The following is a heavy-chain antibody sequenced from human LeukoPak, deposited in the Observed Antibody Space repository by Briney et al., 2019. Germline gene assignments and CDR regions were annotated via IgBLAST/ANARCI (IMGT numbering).Heavy chain of an antibody. CDR1: GYTFTTYD. J-gene: IGHJ4*02. V-gene: IGHV1-8*01. D-gene: IGHD3-10*01. Sequence: GASVKVSCKASGYTFTTYDLNWVRQATGQGLAWMGWMNPNSGNTGYAQKFQGSVTMTRNISITTAYMELSNLTSEDTAVYYCARRIRGAPTDYWGQGTLVTVSS. CDR3: ARRIRGAPTDY. CDR2: MNPNSGNT.